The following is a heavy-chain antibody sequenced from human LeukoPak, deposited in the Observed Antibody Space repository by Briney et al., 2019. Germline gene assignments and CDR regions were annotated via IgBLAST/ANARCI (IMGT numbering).Heavy chain of an antibody. J-gene: IGHJ4*02. CDR3: ARDSVDGPFVISLDL. D-gene: IGHD3-10*01. V-gene: IGHV3-7*01. CDR1: GFTVSSNY. Sequence: PGGSLSLSCAASGFTVSSNYMSWVRQAPGKGLEWVSHISRDGNAESTVDAPRGRFATSRDNAKNTVFLLINSLRVEDTAVYYCARDSVDGPFVISLDLWGQGALVTVSS. CDR2: ISRDGNAE.